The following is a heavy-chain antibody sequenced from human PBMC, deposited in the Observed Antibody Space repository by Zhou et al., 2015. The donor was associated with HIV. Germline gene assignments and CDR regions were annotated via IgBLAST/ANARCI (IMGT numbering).Heavy chain of an antibody. V-gene: IGHV1-69*06. CDR3: ARAVFPFGVVTTYYYYGMDV. CDR2: IIPVFGTA. CDR1: GVTFSNYA. Sequence: QVHLMQSGAEVKKPGSSVKVSCKASGVTFSNYAISWVRQAPGQGLEWMGGIIPVFGTANYAPKFQGRVTMTADKSTSTAYMELSSLRYEDTAVYYCARAVFPFGVVTTYYYYGMDVWGQGTTVTVSS. D-gene: IGHD3-3*01. J-gene: IGHJ6*02.